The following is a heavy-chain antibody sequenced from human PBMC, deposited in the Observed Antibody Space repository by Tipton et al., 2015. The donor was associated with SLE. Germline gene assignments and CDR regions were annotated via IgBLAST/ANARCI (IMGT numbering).Heavy chain of an antibody. V-gene: IGHV3-15*01. CDR3: IPRGYSGY. J-gene: IGHJ4*02. CDR1: GFTFTNAW. D-gene: IGHD5-12*01. CDR2: IKSKADGGTT. Sequence: SLGLSCTVSGFTFTNAWMSWVRQAPGKGLEWVGRIKSKADGGTTDYVAPVKGRFTMSRDDSKNTLYLQMNSLKTEDTAVYYCIPRGYSGYWGQGTLVTVSS.